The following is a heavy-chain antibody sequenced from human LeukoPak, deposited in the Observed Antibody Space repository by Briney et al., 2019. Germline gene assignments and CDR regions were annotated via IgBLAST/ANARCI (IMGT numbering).Heavy chain of an antibody. Sequence: PGGSLRLSCAASGFTFRSYSMNGVRQAPGKGLEWVSYISSGSSTIYYAGSVKGRFTISRDNAKNSLYLQMNSLRDEDTAVYYCARERVGATDYWGQGTLVTVSS. V-gene: IGHV3-48*02. CDR2: ISSGSSTI. CDR1: GFTFRSYS. CDR3: ARERVGATDY. J-gene: IGHJ4*02. D-gene: IGHD1-26*01.